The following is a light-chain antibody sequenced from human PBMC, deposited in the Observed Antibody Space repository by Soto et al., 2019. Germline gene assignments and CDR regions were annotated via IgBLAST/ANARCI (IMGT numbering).Light chain of an antibody. CDR2: AAS. CDR1: QGISNY. V-gene: IGKV1-27*01. CDR3: QKYNIAPFT. J-gene: IGKJ3*01. Sequence: DIQMTQSPSSLSASVGDRVTITCRASQGISNYLAWYQQKPGKVPKLLIYAASTLQSGVPSRFSGSGSVTVFPLPISTLQPEDVATYTCQKYNIAPFTFGPGTKVVS.